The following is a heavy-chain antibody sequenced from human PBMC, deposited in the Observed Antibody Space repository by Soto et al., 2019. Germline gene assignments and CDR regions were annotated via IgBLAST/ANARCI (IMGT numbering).Heavy chain of an antibody. V-gene: IGHV5-51*01. D-gene: IGHD3-16*02. Sequence: HGESLKISCKGSGYSFTSYWIGWVRQMPGKGLEWMGIIYPGDSDTRYSPSFQGQVTISADKSISTAYLQWSSLKASDTAMYYCARSRYDYVWGSYRNYYYYYGMDVWGQGTTVTVSS. CDR3: ARSRYDYVWGSYRNYYYYYGMDV. CDR1: GYSFTSYW. CDR2: IYPGDSDT. J-gene: IGHJ6*02.